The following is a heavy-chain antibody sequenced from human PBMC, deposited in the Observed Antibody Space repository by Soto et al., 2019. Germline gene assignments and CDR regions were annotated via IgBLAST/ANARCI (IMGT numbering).Heavy chain of an antibody. CDR1: GYTFTSYY. Sequence: ASVKVSCKASGYTFTSYYMHWVRQAPGQGLEWMGIINPSGGSTSYAQKFQGRVTMNRDTSTSTVYMELSSLRSEDTAVYYCARERERENYYYYGMNVWGQGTTVTVSS. CDR2: INPSGGST. J-gene: IGHJ6*02. V-gene: IGHV1-46*01. CDR3: ARERERENYYYYGMNV.